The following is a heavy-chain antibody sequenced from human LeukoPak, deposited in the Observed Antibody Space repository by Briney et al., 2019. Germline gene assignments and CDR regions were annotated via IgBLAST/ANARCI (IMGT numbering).Heavy chain of an antibody. CDR2: INAGNGNT. Sequence: ASVKVSCKASGYTFTSYAMHWVRQAPGQRLEWMGWINAGNGNTKYSQKFQGRVTITRDTSASTAYMELSSLRSEDTAVYYCAQGRASDDAFDIWGQGTMVTVSS. CDR1: GYTFTSYA. CDR3: AQGRASDDAFDI. V-gene: IGHV1-3*01. J-gene: IGHJ3*02. D-gene: IGHD1-26*01.